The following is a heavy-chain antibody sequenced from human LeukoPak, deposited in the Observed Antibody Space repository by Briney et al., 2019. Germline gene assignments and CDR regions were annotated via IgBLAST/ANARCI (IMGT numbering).Heavy chain of an antibody. V-gene: IGHV4-59*08. CDR1: GGSISSYY. D-gene: IGHD5-24*01. J-gene: IGHJ6*02. CDR2: IYYSGST. Sequence: SETLSLTCTVSGGSISSYYWSWIRQPPGKGLEWIGYIYYSGSTNYNPSLKSRVTISVDTSKNQFSLKLSSATAADTAVYYCARQNGSVEMATSVLYYYYYGMDVWGQGTTVTVSS. CDR3: ARQNGSVEMATSVLYYYYYGMDV.